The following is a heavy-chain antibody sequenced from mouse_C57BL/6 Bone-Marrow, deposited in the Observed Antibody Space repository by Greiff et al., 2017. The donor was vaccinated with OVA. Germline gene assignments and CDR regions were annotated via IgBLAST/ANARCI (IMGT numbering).Heavy chain of an antibody. CDR1: GYTFTSYW. D-gene: IGHD2-4*01. Sequence: VQLQQPGAELVKPGASVKLSCKASGYTFTSYWMHWVKQRPGRGLEWIGRIDPNSGGTKYNEKFKSKATLTVDKPSSPAYMQLSSLTSEDSAVYYCATYYDYDWFAYWGQGTLVTVSA. CDR3: ATYYDYDWFAY. V-gene: IGHV1-72*01. J-gene: IGHJ3*01. CDR2: IDPNSGGT.